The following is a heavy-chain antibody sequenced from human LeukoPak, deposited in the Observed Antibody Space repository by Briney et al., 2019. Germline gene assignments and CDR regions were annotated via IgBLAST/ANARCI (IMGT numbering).Heavy chain of an antibody. CDR1: GFTFSSYG. CDR3: AKEGTFGGVTGYDH. D-gene: IGHD3-16*01. Sequence: PGGSLRLSCAASGFTFSSYGMSWVRQAPGKGLEWVSYISRGGAGTYYADSVKGRFNISRDNSKNTLYLQMNSLRAEDMAVYYCAKEGTFGGVTGYDHWGQGTLVTVSS. CDR2: ISRGGAGT. V-gene: IGHV3-23*01. J-gene: IGHJ4*02.